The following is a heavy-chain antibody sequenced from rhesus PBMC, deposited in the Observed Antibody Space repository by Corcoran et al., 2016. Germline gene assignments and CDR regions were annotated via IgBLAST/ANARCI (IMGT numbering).Heavy chain of an antibody. CDR2: VSGNRAST. CDR1: GPSISSYW. Sequence: QVQLQASGPGLVKASETLSLTCAVSGPSISSYWWIWIRQPPGKGLEWIGEVSGNRASTTYTPSLKSRVSISNAASKNLFSLKPAYVTAADTAVYYWARGSGRGLFDYWGQGVLVTVSS. J-gene: IGHJ4*01. V-gene: IGHV4-80*01. CDR3: ARGSGRGLFDY. D-gene: IGHD6-19*01.